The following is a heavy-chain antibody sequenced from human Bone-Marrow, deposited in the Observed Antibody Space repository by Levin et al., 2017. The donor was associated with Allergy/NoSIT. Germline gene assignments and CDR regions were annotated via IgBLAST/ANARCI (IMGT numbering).Heavy chain of an antibody. J-gene: IGHJ3*02. CDR1: GFTFSSYS. V-gene: IGHV3-48*02. CDR2: ISSSSSTI. CDR3: ARERGLLLWFGELLSTPEKDAFDI. Sequence: GGSLRLSCAASGFTFSSYSMNWVRQAPGKGLEWVSYISSSSSTIYYADSVKGRFTISRDNAKNSLYLQMNSLRDEDTAVYYCARERGLLLWFGELLSTPEKDAFDIWGQGTMVTVSS. D-gene: IGHD3-10*01.